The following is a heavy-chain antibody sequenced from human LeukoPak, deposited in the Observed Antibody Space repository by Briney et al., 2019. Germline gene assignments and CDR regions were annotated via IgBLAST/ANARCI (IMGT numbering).Heavy chain of an antibody. Sequence: SETLSLTCTVSGGSTSGNYWSWIRQPPGAGLEWIGYIYSSGSVTYNPSLKSRVSMTIDTSRDQLSLKVNSDTAADTAVYYCAREKVKLGKSWYFDLWGRGTLVTVSS. CDR2: IYSSGSV. D-gene: IGHD7-27*01. CDR3: AREKVKLGKSWYFDL. J-gene: IGHJ2*01. V-gene: IGHV4-59*01. CDR1: GGSTSGNY.